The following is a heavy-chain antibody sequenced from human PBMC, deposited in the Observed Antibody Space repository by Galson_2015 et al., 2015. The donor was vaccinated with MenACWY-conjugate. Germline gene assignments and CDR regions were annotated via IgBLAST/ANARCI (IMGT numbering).Heavy chain of an antibody. CDR3: AKNPYRQQMFYFDS. CDR2: ISASGGST. Sequence: SLRLSCAASGFTFSGYAMSWVRQAPGKGLEWVSSISASGGSTYYADSVKGRFTISRDNSKNTLHLQMSSLRAEDTAAYYCAKNPYRQQMFYFDSWGQGTLVTVSS. J-gene: IGHJ4*02. CDR1: GFTFSGYA. D-gene: IGHD6-13*01. V-gene: IGHV3-23*01.